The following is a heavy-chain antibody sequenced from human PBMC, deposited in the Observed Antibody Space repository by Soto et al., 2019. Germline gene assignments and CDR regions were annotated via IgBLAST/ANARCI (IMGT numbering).Heavy chain of an antibody. CDR1: RGYTSRDNY. V-gene: IGHV4-30-4*01. CDR3: ARGGALSTSWYWGDGLDS. D-gene: IGHD6-13*01. J-gene: IGHJ4*02. CDR2: IYYSGNT. Sequence: LTCTVSRGYTSRDNYWSLIRQPPGKGLEWIGHIYYSGNTDYNPSLKSRLAISIDTSKNQFSLKLSLRSEDTAVYYCARGGALSTSWYWGDGLDSWGQGTQVTVS.